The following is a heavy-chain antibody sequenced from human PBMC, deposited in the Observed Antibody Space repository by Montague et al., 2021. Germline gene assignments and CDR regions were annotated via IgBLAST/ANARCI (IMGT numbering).Heavy chain of an antibody. CDR3: ARDSPVVEPWVGEHKGAFDX. D-gene: IGHD3-10*01. V-gene: IGHV4-4*07. Sequence: SETLSLTCSVSGDSISSYEYYWTWIRQPAGRGLEWIGRVYKRGDTNTNPSLRRRLTLSVDTSKNHFSLTLTSVTAADTAVYFCARDSPVVEPWVGEHKGAFDXWGQGTMVTVSS. CDR2: VYKRGDT. CDR1: GDSISSYEYY. J-gene: IGHJ3*02.